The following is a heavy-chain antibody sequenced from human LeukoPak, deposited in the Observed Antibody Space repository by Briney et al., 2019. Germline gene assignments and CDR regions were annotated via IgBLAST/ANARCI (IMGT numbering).Heavy chain of an antibody. D-gene: IGHD3-10*01. J-gene: IGHJ3*02. CDR2: ISSSGSTI. V-gene: IGHV3-48*03. CDR3: ASQILYYGSRSPSDAFDI. Sequence: GGSLRLSCAASGFTFSSYEMNWVRQAPGKGLEWVSYISSSGSTIYYADSVKGRFTISRDNAKNSLYLQMNSLRAEDTAVYYCASQILYYGSRSPSDAFDIWGQGTMVTVSS. CDR1: GFTFSSYE.